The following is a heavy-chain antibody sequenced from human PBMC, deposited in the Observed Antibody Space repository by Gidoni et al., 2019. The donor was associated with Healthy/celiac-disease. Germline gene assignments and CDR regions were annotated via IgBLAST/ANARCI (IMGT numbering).Heavy chain of an antibody. CDR3: ARDYGVDYWSSIS. J-gene: IGHJ2*01. Sequence: EVQLVESGGGLVQPGGSLRLSCAASGFTVSSNYMSWVRQAPGKGLEWVSVIYSGGSTYYADSVKGRFTISRDNSKNTLYLQMNSLRAEDTAVYYCARDYGVDYWSSISGAVAPWSLSPQ. V-gene: IGHV3-66*01. CDR1: GFTVSSNY. CDR2: IYSGGST. D-gene: IGHD4-17*01.